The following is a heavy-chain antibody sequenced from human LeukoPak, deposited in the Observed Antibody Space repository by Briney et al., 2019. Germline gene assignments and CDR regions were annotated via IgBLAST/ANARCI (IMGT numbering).Heavy chain of an antibody. V-gene: IGHV3-66*02. CDR3: ARERVVVPAAFFDY. CDR1: GFTVSSNY. D-gene: IGHD2-2*01. Sequence: GGSLRLSCAASGFTVSSNYMSWVRQAPGKGLEWVSVIYGGGTTYYADSVKGRFTISRDNCKNTLYLQMNSLRAEDTAVYYCARERVVVPAAFFDYWGQGTLVTVSS. J-gene: IGHJ4*02. CDR2: IYGGGTT.